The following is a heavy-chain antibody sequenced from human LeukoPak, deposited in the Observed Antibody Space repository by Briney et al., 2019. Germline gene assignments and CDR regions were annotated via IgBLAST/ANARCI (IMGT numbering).Heavy chain of an antibody. CDR2: IYTSGST. V-gene: IGHV4-61*02. J-gene: IGHJ6*03. CDR1: GGSISSGSYY. Sequence: SETLSLTCTVSGGSISSGSYYWSWIRQPAGKGLEWIGRIYTSGSTNYNPSLKSRVTMSVDTSKNQFSLKLSSVTAADTAVYYCARALGSSRLGYYYYYMDVWGKGTTVTVSS. D-gene: IGHD6-13*01. CDR3: ARALGSSRLGYYYYYMDV.